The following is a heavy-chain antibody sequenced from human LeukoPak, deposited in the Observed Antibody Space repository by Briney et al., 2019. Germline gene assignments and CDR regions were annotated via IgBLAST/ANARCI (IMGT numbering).Heavy chain of an antibody. V-gene: IGHV4-39*01. CDR1: GGSISSSSYY. CDR2: MFYSGTT. Sequence: ASETLSLTCTVSGGSISSSSYYWGWIRQPPGKGLEWIGSMFYSGTTYYNPSLRSRVTISVDTSKNQFSLQLSSVTAADTAVYYCSKSSSAWSSIDYWGQGTLVTVSS. J-gene: IGHJ4*02. D-gene: IGHD6-19*01. CDR3: SKSSSAWSSIDY.